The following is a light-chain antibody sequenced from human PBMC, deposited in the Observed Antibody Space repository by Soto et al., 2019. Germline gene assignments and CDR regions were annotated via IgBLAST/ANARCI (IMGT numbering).Light chain of an antibody. CDR3: QQYNNWWT. CDR2: GAS. V-gene: IGKV3-15*01. Sequence: EIVMTQSPATLSVSPGERATLSCRASQSVSNNLAWYHKKPGQAPRLLIYGASTRATGIPARFSGSGSGTEFTLTISSLQSEDFAVYYCQQYNNWWTFGQGPKVEIK. J-gene: IGKJ1*01. CDR1: QSVSNN.